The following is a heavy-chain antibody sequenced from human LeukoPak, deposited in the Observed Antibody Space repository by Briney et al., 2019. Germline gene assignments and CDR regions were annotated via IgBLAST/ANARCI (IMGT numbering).Heavy chain of an antibody. D-gene: IGHD5-18*01. J-gene: IGHJ4*02. CDR1: GGSISSHY. CDR2: IYYSGST. CDR3: ARHPLIQLWFSLDY. Sequence: SETLSLTCTVSGGSISSHYWSWIRQPPGKGLGWIGYIYYSGSTKFNPSLKSRVTMSVDTSKNQFSLKLSSVTAADTAVYYCARHPLIQLWFSLDYWGQGTLVTVSS. V-gene: IGHV4-59*11.